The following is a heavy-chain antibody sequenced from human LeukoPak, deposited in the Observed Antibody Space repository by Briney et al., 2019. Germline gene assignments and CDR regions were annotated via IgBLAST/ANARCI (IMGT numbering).Heavy chain of an antibody. V-gene: IGHV3-48*04. D-gene: IGHD4-23*01. J-gene: IGHJ4*02. CDR1: GFTFSSYS. Sequence: PGGSLRLSCAASGFTFSSYSMNWVRQAPGKGLEWVSYISSSSSTIYYADSVKGRFTISRDNAKNSLYLQMNSLRAEDTAVYYCASLSDYGGKGGSPRFDYWGQGTLVTVSS. CDR3: ASLSDYGGKGGSPRFDY. CDR2: ISSSSSTI.